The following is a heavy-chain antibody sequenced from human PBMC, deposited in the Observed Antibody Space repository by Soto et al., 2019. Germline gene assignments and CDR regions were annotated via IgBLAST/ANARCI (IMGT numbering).Heavy chain of an antibody. J-gene: IGHJ4*02. CDR3: ARGKRSHLSYVAY. CDR1: GYSFPDYS. CDR2: ITVYNGHT. V-gene: IGHV1-18*01. Sequence: ASVKVSCKSSGYSFPDYSINWVRQAPGQGLEWLGWITVYNGHTNYAPSLQGRITITTDTATSTVYMELTTLRSDDTAVYYCARGKRSHLSYVAYWAQGTPDPVSS. D-gene: IGHD3-16*01.